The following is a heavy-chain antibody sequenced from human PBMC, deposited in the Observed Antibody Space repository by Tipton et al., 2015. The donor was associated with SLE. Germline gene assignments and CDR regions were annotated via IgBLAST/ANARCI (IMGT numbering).Heavy chain of an antibody. CDR3: ARIRPGHGDPFDF. Sequence: TLSLTCAVSDYSITYGYYWGWIRQPAGKGLEWIGRLYGSGSPTHYNPSLEGRVTVSVDTSQNQVSLKLTSVTAADTAVYYCARIRPGHGDPFDFWGQGTLVTVSS. J-gene: IGHJ4*02. CDR1: DYSITYGYY. D-gene: IGHD4-17*01. V-gene: IGHV4-38-2*01. CDR2: LYGSGSPT.